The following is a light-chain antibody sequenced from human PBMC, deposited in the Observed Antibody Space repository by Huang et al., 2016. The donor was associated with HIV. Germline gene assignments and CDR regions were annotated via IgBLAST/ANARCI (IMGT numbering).Light chain of an antibody. CDR3: HQYYHWPET. V-gene: IGKV3-15*01. CDR1: QSVKSH. Sequence: ELVLTQSPATLSVSPGERVTLFCRASQSVKSHLAWYQQKPGQAPRLLIYGASTRATGIPARFSGSGSGTEFTLTISSLQSEDFAVYYCHQYYHWPETFGQGTRVEIK. CDR2: GAS. J-gene: IGKJ1*01.